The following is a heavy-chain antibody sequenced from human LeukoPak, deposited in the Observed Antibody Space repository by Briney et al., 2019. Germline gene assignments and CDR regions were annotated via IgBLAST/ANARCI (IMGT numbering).Heavy chain of an antibody. CDR2: ISGSVGST. V-gene: IGHV3-23*01. D-gene: IGHD5-24*01. Sequence: GGSLRLSCAASGFTVSTTYMSWVRQAPGKGLEWCSAISGSVGSTYYADSVKGRFTISRDNSKNTLYLQMNSLRAEDTAVYYCAKDPRSRPDGLDYGMDVWGQGTTVTVSS. J-gene: IGHJ6*02. CDR3: AKDPRSRPDGLDYGMDV. CDR1: GFTVSTTY.